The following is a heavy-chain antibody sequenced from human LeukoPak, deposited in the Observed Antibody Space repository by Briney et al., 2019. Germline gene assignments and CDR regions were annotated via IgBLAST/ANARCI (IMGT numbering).Heavy chain of an antibody. Sequence: GGSLRLSCAASGFTFSRYAMSWVRQAPGKGLEWGAVISYDGSNKYYADSVKGRFTISRDNSKNTLYLQMNSLRAEDTAVYYCARDRRVIVVVVAPYYYGMDVWGKGTTVTVSS. CDR1: GFTFSRYA. J-gene: IGHJ6*04. V-gene: IGHV3-30*04. CDR2: ISYDGSNK. D-gene: IGHD2-15*01. CDR3: ARDRRVIVVVVAPYYYGMDV.